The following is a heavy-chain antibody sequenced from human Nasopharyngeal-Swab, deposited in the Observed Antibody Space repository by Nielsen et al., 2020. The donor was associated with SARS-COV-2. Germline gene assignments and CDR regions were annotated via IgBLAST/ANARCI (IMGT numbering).Heavy chain of an antibody. CDR1: GFTFSSYA. CDR2: IYSGGSST. J-gene: IGHJ2*01. V-gene: IGHV3-23*03. Sequence: GGSLRLSCAASGFTFSSYAMSWVRQAPGKGLEWVSVIYSGGSSTYYADSVKGRFTISRDNSKNTPYLQMNSLRAEDTAVYYCAKEGFSSGWYSGGYFDLWGRGTLVTVSS. D-gene: IGHD6-19*01. CDR3: AKEGFSSGWYSGGYFDL.